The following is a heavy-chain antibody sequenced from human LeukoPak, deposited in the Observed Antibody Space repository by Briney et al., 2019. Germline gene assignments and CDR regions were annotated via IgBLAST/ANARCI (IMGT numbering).Heavy chain of an antibody. CDR3: ARGVSGWPYYLDY. J-gene: IGHJ4*02. CDR2: INDSGGSA. D-gene: IGHD6-19*01. CDR1: GFTFSNSV. Sequence: GGSLRLSCAASGFTFSNSVMSWVRQAPGKGLEWVSSINDSGGSAHYADSVKGRFTISRDNSKNTLYLQMNSLRAEDTAVYYCARGVSGWPYYLDYWGQGALVTVSS. V-gene: IGHV3-23*01.